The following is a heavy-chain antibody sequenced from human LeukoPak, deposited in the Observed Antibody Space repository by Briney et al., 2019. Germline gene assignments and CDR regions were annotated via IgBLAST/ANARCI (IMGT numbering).Heavy chain of an antibody. V-gene: IGHV7-4-1*01. CDR1: GYTLTSYA. J-gene: IGHJ6*02. Sequence: ASVKVSCKASGYTLTSYAMNWVRQAPGQGLEWMGWINTNTGNPTYAQGFTGRFVFSLDTSVSTAYLQICSLKAEDTAVYYCAREGTVVAYYYYGMDVWGQGTTVTVSS. D-gene: IGHD2-15*01. CDR3: AREGTVVAYYYYGMDV. CDR2: INTNTGNP.